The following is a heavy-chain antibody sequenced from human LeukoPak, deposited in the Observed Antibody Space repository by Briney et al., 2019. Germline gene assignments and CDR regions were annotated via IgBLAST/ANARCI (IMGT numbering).Heavy chain of an antibody. D-gene: IGHD6-19*01. CDR3: ARSTSGWKLDY. J-gene: IGHJ4*02. CDR2: ISYDGTNK. CDR1: GFSFSTHA. V-gene: IGHV3-30-3*01. Sequence: PGGSLRLSCTASGFSFSTHALHWVRQAPGEGLEWVAAISYDGTNKYHAKSVKGRFTISRDNSKNTLYLQMNSPRVDDTAVYYCARSTSGWKLDYWGQGTLVTVSS.